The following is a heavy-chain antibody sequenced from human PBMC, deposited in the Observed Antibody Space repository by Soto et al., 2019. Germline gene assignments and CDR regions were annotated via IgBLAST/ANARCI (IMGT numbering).Heavy chain of an antibody. J-gene: IGHJ4*02. CDR3: ARDLERDYYGSGSYSLFDY. Sequence: EVQLVESGGGLVQPGGSPRLSCAASGFTFSSYAMHWVRQAPGKGLEYVSAISSNGGSTYYANSVKGRFTISRDNSKNTLYLQMGSLRAEDMAVYYCARDLERDYYGSGSYSLFDYWGQGTLVTVSS. CDR1: GFTFSSYA. D-gene: IGHD3-10*01. V-gene: IGHV3-64*01. CDR2: ISSNGGST.